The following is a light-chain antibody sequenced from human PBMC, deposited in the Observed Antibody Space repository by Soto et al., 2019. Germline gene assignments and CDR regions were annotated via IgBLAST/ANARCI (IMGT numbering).Light chain of an antibody. Sequence: EIVLTQSPGTLSLSPGERATLSCRASQSVSSSYLAWYQQKPGQAPRLLIYGASSRATGIPDRLSGSGSGTDFTLTISRLEPDDFAVYYCQQYGSSPLFTFGPGTKVDIK. CDR1: QSVSSSY. J-gene: IGKJ3*01. CDR2: GAS. CDR3: QQYGSSPLFT. V-gene: IGKV3-20*01.